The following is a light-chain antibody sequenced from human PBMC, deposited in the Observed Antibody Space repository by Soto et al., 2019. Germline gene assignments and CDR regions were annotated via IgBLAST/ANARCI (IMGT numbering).Light chain of an antibody. CDR2: AAS. CDR3: QQYNSYPH. Sequence: AIRMTQSPSSLSASTGDRVTITCRASQGISSYLAWYQQKPGKAPKLLIYAASTLQSGVPSRFSGSGSGSDFNLTISCLQSEDFATYYCQQYNSYPHFGGGTKVEIK. V-gene: IGKV1-8*01. J-gene: IGKJ4*01. CDR1: QGISSY.